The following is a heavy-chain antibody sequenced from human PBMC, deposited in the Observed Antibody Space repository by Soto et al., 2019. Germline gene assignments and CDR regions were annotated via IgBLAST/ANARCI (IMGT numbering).Heavy chain of an antibody. V-gene: IGHV3-33*01. CDR3: ARVRPGGSYYYYGMDV. Sequence: PGGSMRLSCESSRFRFGSCGMHGVRKAPVKGLEWVAVIWFDGSKKYYADSVKGRFTISRDNSKSMLSLEMINLRPEDTAIYYCARVRPGGSYYYYGMDVWGQGTTVTVSS. J-gene: IGHJ6*02. CDR2: IWFDGSKK. CDR1: RFRFGSCG. D-gene: IGHD3-10*01.